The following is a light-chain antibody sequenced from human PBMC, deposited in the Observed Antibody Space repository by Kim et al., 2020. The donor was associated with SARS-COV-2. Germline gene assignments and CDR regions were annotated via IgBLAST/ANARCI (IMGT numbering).Light chain of an antibody. CDR1: RSNIGRNT. CDR2: SDD. Sequence: QSVLTQPPSASGTPGQRVTISCSGGRSNIGRNTVNWYQQLPGTAPKPLIYSDDERPSGVPDRFSGSKSGTSASLAISGLQSEDEADYYCAAWDDSLTGLIFGGGTKVTVL. V-gene: IGLV1-44*01. CDR3: AAWDDSLTGLI. J-gene: IGLJ2*01.